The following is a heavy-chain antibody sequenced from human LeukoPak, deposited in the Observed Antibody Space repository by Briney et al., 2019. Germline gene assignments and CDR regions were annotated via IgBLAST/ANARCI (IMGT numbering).Heavy chain of an antibody. J-gene: IGHJ6*02. CDR1: GYTFTSYY. V-gene: IGHV1-46*01. CDR2: INPSGGST. Sequence: ASVKVSCKASGYTFTSYYMHWVRQAPGQGLEWMGIINPSGGSTSYAQKFQGRVTMTRDTSTSTVYMEVNNLRSEDTAVYFCAREQYRAEDVWGQGTTVTVSS. CDR3: AREQYRAEDV. D-gene: IGHD6-6*01.